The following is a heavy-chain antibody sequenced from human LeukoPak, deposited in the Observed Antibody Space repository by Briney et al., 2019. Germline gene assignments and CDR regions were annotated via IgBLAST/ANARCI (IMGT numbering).Heavy chain of an antibody. D-gene: IGHD6-13*01. CDR3: AREFFSYSSSWYFVY. CDR2: INHSGST. J-gene: IGHJ4*02. V-gene: IGHV4-34*01. CDR1: GGSFSGYY. Sequence: SETLSLTCAVYGGSFSGYYWSWIRQPPGKGLEWIGEINHSGSTNYNPSLKSRVTISVDTSKNQFSLKLSSVTAADTAVYYCAREFFSYSSSWYFVYWGQGTLVTVSS.